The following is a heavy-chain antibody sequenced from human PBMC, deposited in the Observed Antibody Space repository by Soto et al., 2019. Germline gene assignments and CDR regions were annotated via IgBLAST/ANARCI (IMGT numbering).Heavy chain of an antibody. Sequence: QVQLVQSGAEVKKPGPSVKVSCKASGGTFSSYAISWVRQAPGQGLEWMGGIIPIFGTANYSQKSQGRVTITADESTSTAYMELRSLRSEETAVYYCAREGSTGSYRYYAMDVWGKWTTVTVSS. CDR3: AREGSTGSYRYYAMDV. CDR1: GGTFSSYA. CDR2: IIPIFGTA. D-gene: IGHD3-16*02. J-gene: IGHJ6*04. V-gene: IGHV1-69*12.